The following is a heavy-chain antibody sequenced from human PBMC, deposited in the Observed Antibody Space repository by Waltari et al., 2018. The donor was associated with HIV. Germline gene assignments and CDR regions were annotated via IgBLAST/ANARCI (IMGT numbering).Heavy chain of an antibody. Sequence: QVQLQESGPGLVKPSETLSLTCTVSGGSISSYYWSWIRQPPGKGLEWIGYIYYSGRTNYNPSLKSRVTISVDTSKNQFSLKLSSVTAADTAVYYCARDRVVPNWYFDLWGRGTLVTVSS. CDR3: ARDRVVPNWYFDL. V-gene: IGHV4-59*01. J-gene: IGHJ2*01. CDR2: IYYSGRT. D-gene: IGHD2-15*01. CDR1: GGSISSYY.